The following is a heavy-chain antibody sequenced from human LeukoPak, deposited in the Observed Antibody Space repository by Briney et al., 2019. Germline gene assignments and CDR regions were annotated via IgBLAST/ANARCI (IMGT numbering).Heavy chain of an antibody. Sequence: PSETLSLTCSVSGDSISSYYWSWIRQPPGKGLEWIGYIYNSGITDYNPSLKSRVTISADTSKNQFFLKLSSVTAADTAVYYCARADCGYNYGPCYYYMDVWGKGTTVTISS. CDR2: IYNSGIT. J-gene: IGHJ6*03. D-gene: IGHD5-18*01. CDR3: ARADCGYNYGPCYYYMDV. CDR1: GDSISSYY. V-gene: IGHV4-59*01.